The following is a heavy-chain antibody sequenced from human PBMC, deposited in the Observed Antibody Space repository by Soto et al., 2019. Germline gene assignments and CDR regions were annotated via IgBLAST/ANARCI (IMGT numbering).Heavy chain of an antibody. Sequence: QVSLVQSGAETRKPGSSVNVSCKASGGAFNAYAIRWVRLTTGQGLEWIGGIIPIFARSNYAHKFQDRVTITSNKDITAAYRSLTTLPSDDTAIYFCAPIVWGQGMKTEFYNLTDWGQGTLVTVSS. V-gene: IGHV1-69*06. CDR2: IIPIFARS. J-gene: IGHJ4*02. D-gene: IGHD3-16*01. CDR3: APIVWGQGMKTEFYNLTD. CDR1: GGAFNAYA.